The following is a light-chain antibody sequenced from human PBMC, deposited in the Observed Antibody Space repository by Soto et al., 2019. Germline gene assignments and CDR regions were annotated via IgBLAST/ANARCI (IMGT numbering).Light chain of an antibody. Sequence: DIQMTQSPSSLSASVGDRVTITCQASQDISDYVKWYQQKPGKPPKLLIYAAYSLQSGVQSRFSGSGSGTDFTLTIRSLQPEDFATYYCKQSYSTPWTFGQGTKVDIK. V-gene: IGKV1-39*01. J-gene: IGKJ1*01. CDR3: KQSYSTPWT. CDR1: QDISDY. CDR2: AAY.